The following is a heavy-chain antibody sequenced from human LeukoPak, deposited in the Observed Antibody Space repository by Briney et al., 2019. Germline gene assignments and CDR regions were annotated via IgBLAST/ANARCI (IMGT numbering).Heavy chain of an antibody. CDR3: VRDDSNGVGY. Sequence: GGSLRLSCAASGFXFSNYWMLWVRQAPGKGLACVSRINDAGSSATYADSVQGRFSISRDNSKNTLYLQMNTLRAEDTAVYYCVRDDSNGVGYWGQGTLVTVSS. J-gene: IGHJ4*02. CDR1: GFXFSNYW. V-gene: IGHV3-74*01. CDR2: INDAGSSA. D-gene: IGHD5-18*01.